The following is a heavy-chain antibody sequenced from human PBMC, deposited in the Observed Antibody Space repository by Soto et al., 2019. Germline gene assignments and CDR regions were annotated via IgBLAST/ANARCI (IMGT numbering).Heavy chain of an antibody. CDR2: ISAYNGNT. CDR3: ARVGPLYGSGSYYLLGWFDP. V-gene: IGHV1-18*01. J-gene: IGHJ5*02. CDR1: GYTFTSYG. D-gene: IGHD3-10*01. Sequence: ASVKVSCKASGYTFTSYGISWVRQAPGQGLEWMGWISAYNGNTNYAQKLQGRVTMTTDTSTSTAYMELRSLRSDDTAVYYCARVGPLYGSGSYYLLGWFDPWGQGTLVTVSS.